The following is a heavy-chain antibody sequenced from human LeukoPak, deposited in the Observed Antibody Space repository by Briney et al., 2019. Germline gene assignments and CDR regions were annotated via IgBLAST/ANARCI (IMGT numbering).Heavy chain of an antibody. CDR1: GFTFSSYW. D-gene: IGHD2-21*01. Sequence: GGSLRLSCAASGFTFSSYWMSWVRQAPGKGLEWVANIKQDGSEKYYVDSVKGRFTISRDNAKNSLYLQMNSLRSEDTAVYYCASIDPRAYGTFDYWGQGTLVTVSS. J-gene: IGHJ4*02. CDR3: ASIDPRAYGTFDY. CDR2: IKQDGSEK. V-gene: IGHV3-7*03.